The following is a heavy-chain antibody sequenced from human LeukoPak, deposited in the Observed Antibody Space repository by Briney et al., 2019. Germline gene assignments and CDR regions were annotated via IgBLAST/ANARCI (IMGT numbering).Heavy chain of an antibody. CDR3: ARIADGIAAAGTIDY. CDR2: ISSSGSTI. Sequence: GGSLRLSCAASGFTFSSYGMSWVRQAPGKGLEWVSYISSSGSTIYYADSVKGRSTVSRDNAKNSLYLQMNSLRAEDTAVYYCARIADGIAAAGTIDYWGQGTLVTVSS. CDR1: GFTFSSYG. V-gene: IGHV3-48*03. J-gene: IGHJ4*02. D-gene: IGHD6-13*01.